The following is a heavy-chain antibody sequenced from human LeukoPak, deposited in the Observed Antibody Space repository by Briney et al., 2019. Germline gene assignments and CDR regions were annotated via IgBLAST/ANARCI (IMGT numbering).Heavy chain of an antibody. J-gene: IGHJ4*02. CDR3: AKDARMGTGTPRYYFDY. CDR2: FCSSGVST. CDR1: GFTFSSYA. D-gene: IGHD1-1*01. V-gene: IGHV3-23*01. Sequence: PGGSLRLSCAASGFTFSSYAMSWVRQAPGKGLEWVSAFCSSGVSTYYADSVNGRFTISRDDSKNTLSMQMNSLRAEDTAVYYCAKDARMGTGTPRYYFDYWGQGTLVTVSS.